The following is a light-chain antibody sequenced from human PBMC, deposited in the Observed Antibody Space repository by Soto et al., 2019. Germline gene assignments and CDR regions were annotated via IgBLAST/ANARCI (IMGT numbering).Light chain of an antibody. CDR3: LQYSSHSLT. J-gene: IGKJ1*01. CDR1: RSISDW. Sequence: DIQMTQSPSSLSPSVGDRVTITCRASRSISDWLAWYQQKPGKAPELLIFDASNLKSGVSSRFSGSGSGTEFTLTISWLQPDDVATYYCLQYSSHSLTFGQGTKVEIK. V-gene: IGKV1-5*01. CDR2: DAS.